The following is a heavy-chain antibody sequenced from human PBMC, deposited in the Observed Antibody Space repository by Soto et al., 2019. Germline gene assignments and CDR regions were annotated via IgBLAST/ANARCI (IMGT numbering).Heavy chain of an antibody. CDR3: ARRIAVACTGRYYFDH. V-gene: IGHV4-39*01. D-gene: IGHD6-19*01. Sequence: QLQLQESGPGLVKPSETLSLTCTVSGGSISSSSYYWGWIRQPPGKGLEWIGRIYYSGSTYYNPSLKSRVTISADTSKNQFPLKLSSVTAAATAVYYCARRIAVACTGRYYFDHWGQGTLVTVSS. J-gene: IGHJ4*02. CDR1: GGSISSSSYY. CDR2: IYYSGST.